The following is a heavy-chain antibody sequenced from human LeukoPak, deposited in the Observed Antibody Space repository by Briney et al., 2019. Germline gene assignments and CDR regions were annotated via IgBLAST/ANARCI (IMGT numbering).Heavy chain of an antibody. CDR1: GFTFDDYG. CDR2: LNWNGGST. J-gene: IGHJ4*02. Sequence: GGSLRLSCAASGFTFDDYGMSWVRQAPGKGLEWVSGLNWNGGSTGYADSVKGRFTISRDNAKNSLYLQMNSLRAEDTALYFCARGAEVQLWSYYFDYWGQGTLVTVSS. CDR3: ARGAEVQLWSYYFDY. V-gene: IGHV3-20*04. D-gene: IGHD5-18*01.